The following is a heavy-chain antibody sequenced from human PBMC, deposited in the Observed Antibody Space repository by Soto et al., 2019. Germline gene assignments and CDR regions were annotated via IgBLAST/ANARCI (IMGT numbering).Heavy chain of an antibody. CDR2: ISWNSGNI. V-gene: IGHV3-9*01. Sequence: QPGGSLRLSCVASGFTFDNYATHWVRQAPGKGLEWVSGISWNSGNIGYADSVKGRFTIARDNAKTSLYLEMNSLRAEDTALYYCAKSLKIFGLATTRSGPLDSWGQGALVTVSS. J-gene: IGHJ4*02. D-gene: IGHD3-3*01. CDR1: GFTFDNYA. CDR3: AKSLKIFGLATTRSGPLDS.